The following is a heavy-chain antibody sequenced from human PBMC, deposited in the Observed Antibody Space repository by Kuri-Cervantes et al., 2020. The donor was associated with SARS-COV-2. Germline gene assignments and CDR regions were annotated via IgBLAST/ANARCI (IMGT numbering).Heavy chain of an antibody. CDR2: MNPNSGNT. CDR1: GYTFSSYD. V-gene: IGHV1-8*03. CDR3: ARDDTTSIAARFDY. J-gene: IGHJ4*02. Sequence: ASVKVSCKASGYTFSSYDINWVRQATGQGLEWMGWMNPNSGNTGYAQKFQGRVTITRNTSISTAYMELSSLRSDDTAVYYCARDDTTSIAARFDYWGQGTLVTVSS. D-gene: IGHD6-6*01.